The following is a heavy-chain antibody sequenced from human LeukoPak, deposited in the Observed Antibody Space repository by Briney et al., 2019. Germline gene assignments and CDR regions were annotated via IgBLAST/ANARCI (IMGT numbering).Heavy chain of an antibody. D-gene: IGHD4-11*01. J-gene: IGHJ4*02. CDR3: ARGPQVTTNLYFDY. V-gene: IGHV3-53*01. CDR1: GFTVSSNY. Sequence: PGGSLRLSCAASGFTVSSNYMSWVRQAPGKGLEWVSVLYSGGTTYYADSVKGRFTISRDNSKNTLYLQMNSLRVEDTAIYYCARGPQVTTNLYFDYWGQGTLVTVSS. CDR2: LYSGGTT.